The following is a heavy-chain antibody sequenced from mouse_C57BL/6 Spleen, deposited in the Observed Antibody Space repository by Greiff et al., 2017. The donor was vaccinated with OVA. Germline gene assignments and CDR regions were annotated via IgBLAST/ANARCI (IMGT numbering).Heavy chain of an antibody. J-gene: IGHJ2*01. V-gene: IGHV3-6*01. Sequence: DVQLQESGPGLVKPSQSLSLTCSVTGYSITSGYYWNWIRQFPGNKLEWMGYISYDGSTNYNPSLKNRISITRDTSKNQFFLKLNSVTTEDTATYYCARRLTGSPFDYWGQGTTLTVSS. D-gene: IGHD4-1*01. CDR2: ISYDGST. CDR1: GYSITSGYY. CDR3: ARRLTGSPFDY.